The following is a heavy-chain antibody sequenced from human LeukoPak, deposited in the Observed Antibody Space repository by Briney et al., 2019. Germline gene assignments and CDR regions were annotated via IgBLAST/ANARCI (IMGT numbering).Heavy chain of an antibody. CDR3: ARGGCLIVVVPAAPNYYGMDV. D-gene: IGHD2-2*01. CDR1: GGSFSGYY. CDR2: INHSGST. J-gene: IGHJ6*04. Sequence: SETLSLTCAVYGGSFSGYYWSWIRQPPGKGLEWTGEINHSGSTNYNPSLKSRVTISVDATKNQFSLKLSSVTAADTAVYYCARGGCLIVVVPAAPNYYGMDVWGKGTTVTVSS. V-gene: IGHV4-34*01.